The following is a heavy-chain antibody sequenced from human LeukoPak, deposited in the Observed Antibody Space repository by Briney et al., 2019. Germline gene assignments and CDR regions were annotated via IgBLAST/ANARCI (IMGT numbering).Heavy chain of an antibody. V-gene: IGHV3-23*01. J-gene: IGHJ4*02. CDR2: ISGSGGST. D-gene: IGHD6-19*01. Sequence: GGSLRLSGAASGFTFSSYAMSWVRQAPGKGLEWVSAISGSGGSTYYADSVKGRFTISRDNSKNTLYLQMNSLRAEDTAVYYCAKGGAIGGWYLDWGQGTLVTVSS. CDR1: GFTFSSYA. CDR3: AKGGAIGGWYLD.